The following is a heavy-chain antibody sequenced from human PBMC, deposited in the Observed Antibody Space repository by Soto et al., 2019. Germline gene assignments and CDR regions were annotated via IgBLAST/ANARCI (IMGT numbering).Heavy chain of an antibody. CDR2: IYFRGTT. J-gene: IGHJ4*02. V-gene: IGHV4-59*01. D-gene: IGHD3-22*01. CDR3: ARMNYYDTSGYPFDY. Sequence: SETLSLTCTVSGGSISSYYWSWIRQPPGKGLEWIGYIYFRGTTDYNPSLKSRVTMSADTSKNQFSLKLNSVTAADTAVYYCARMNYYDTSGYPFDYWGQGMMVTVSS. CDR1: GGSISSYY.